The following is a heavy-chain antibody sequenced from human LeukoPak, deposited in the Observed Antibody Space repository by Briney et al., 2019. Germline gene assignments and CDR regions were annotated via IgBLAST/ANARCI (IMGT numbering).Heavy chain of an antibody. Sequence: SVKVSCKASGGTFSSYAISWVRQAPGQGLEWMGRIIPIFGIANYAQKFQGRVTITADKSTSTAYMELSSLRSEDTAVYYCARDSIDYSWGFDLWGQGTLVTVSS. J-gene: IGHJ5*02. V-gene: IGHV1-69*04. CDR3: ARDSIDYSWGFDL. CDR1: GGTFSSYA. D-gene: IGHD4-11*01. CDR2: IIPIFGIA.